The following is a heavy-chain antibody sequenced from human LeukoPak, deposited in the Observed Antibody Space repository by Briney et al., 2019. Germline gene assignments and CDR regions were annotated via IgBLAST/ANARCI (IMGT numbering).Heavy chain of an antibody. J-gene: IGHJ5*02. D-gene: IGHD5-12*01. CDR3: ARAKGYSGYGYDP. CDR2: IYYSGST. Sequence: NPSETLSLTCTVSGGSISSYYWSWIRQPPGKGLEWIGYIYYSGSTNYNPSLKSRVTIPVDTSKNQFSLKLSSVTAADTAVYYCARAKGYSGYGYDPWGQGTLVTVSS. V-gene: IGHV4-59*01. CDR1: GGSISSYY.